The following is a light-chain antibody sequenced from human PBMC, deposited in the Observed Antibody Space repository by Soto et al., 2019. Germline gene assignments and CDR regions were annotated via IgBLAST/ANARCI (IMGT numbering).Light chain of an antibody. CDR1: QSVSSY. CDR3: QQRSNWSYT. J-gene: IGKJ2*01. V-gene: IGKV3-11*01. Sequence: IVLTQSPATLSLSPGERATLSCRASQSVSSYVAWYQQKPGQAPRLLIYDTSSRATGIPARFSGSGSGTDFTLTISSLEPEDFAVYYCQQRSNWSYTFGQGTKLEIK. CDR2: DTS.